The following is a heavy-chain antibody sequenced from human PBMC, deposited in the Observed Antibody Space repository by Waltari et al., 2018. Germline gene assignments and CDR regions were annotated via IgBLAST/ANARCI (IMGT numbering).Heavy chain of an antibody. D-gene: IGHD2-15*01. CDR2: VDNVGNI. CDR3: ACNLRSRGWFFFDT. CDR1: GGSIGSYA. Sequence: QVQLQESGPGLVKPSDTLSLTCPDPGGSIGSYAWTWIRQAPGKGLEWIGYVDNVGNIKYNPSLQSRLTMSVDTSKNQFSLSLTSVAAADTALYFCACNLRSRGWFFFDTWGQGTLVTVSS. V-gene: IGHV4-59*07. J-gene: IGHJ4*02.